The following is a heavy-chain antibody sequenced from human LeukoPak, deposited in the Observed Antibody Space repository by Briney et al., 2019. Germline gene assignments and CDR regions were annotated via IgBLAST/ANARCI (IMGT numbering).Heavy chain of an antibody. V-gene: IGHV3-21*01. Sequence: GGSLRLSCVASEFTFSSYNMNWVRQAPGKGLEWVSSISSSSSYIYYADAVKGRFTISRDNANNSLYLQMNSLRAEDTAVYYCAREIFWSGYHSNLHFDYWGRGTLVTVSS. D-gene: IGHD3-3*01. J-gene: IGHJ4*02. CDR2: ISSSSSYI. CDR3: AREIFWSGYHSNLHFDY. CDR1: EFTFSSYN.